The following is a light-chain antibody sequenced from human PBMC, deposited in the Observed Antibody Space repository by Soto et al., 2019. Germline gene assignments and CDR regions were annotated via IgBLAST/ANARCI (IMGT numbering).Light chain of an antibody. CDR3: QQSYRTPHT. CDR1: LGVSAY. Sequence: DIQMTQSPSSLYASVGDRVTITCRASLGVSAYLLWYQQTQGRAPKLLIYSASNLVSGVPSRFSGSGSGTNFTLTISRLQPEDFATDYCQQSYRTPHTFGQGTKLETK. V-gene: IGKV1-39*01. CDR2: SAS. J-gene: IGKJ2*01.